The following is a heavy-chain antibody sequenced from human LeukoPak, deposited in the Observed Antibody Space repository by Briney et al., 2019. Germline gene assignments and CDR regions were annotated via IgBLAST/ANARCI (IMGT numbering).Heavy chain of an antibody. V-gene: IGHV1-69*06. Sequence: GASVKVSCKASGYTFTSYDINWVRQATGQGLEWMGGIIPIFGTANYAQKFQGRVTITADKSTSTAYMELSSLRSEDTAVYYCASATCYYDSSAIRSFDYWGQGTLVTVSS. CDR1: GYTFTSYD. D-gene: IGHD3-22*01. CDR3: ASATCYYDSSAIRSFDY. CDR2: IIPIFGTA. J-gene: IGHJ4*02.